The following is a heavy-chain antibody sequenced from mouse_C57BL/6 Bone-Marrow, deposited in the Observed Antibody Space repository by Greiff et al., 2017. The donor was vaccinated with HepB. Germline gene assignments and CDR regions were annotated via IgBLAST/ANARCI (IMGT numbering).Heavy chain of an antibody. V-gene: IGHV5-6*01. CDR2: ISSGGSYT. CDR1: GFTFSSYG. J-gene: IGHJ2*01. Sequence: EVQVVESGGDLVKPGGSLKLSCAASGFTFSSYGMSWVRQTPDKRLEWVATISSGGSYTYYPDSVKGRFTISRDNAKNTLYLQMSSLKSEDTAMYYCARQGGNWGQGTTLTVSS. CDR3: ARQGGN.